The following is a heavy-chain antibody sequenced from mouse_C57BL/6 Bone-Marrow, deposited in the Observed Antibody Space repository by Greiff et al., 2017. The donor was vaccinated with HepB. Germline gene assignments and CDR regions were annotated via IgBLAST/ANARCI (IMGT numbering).Heavy chain of an antibody. D-gene: IGHD1-1*01. CDR2: INYDGSST. CDR1: GFTFSDYY. CDR3: ARDTTTVVATYWYFDV. Sequence: EVKVEESEGGLVQPGSSMKLSCTASGFTFSDYYMAWVRQVPEKGLEWVANINYDGSSTYYLDSLKSRFIISRDNAKNILYLQTSSLKSEDTATYYCARDTTTVVATYWYFDVWGTGTTVTVSS. V-gene: IGHV5-16*01. J-gene: IGHJ1*03.